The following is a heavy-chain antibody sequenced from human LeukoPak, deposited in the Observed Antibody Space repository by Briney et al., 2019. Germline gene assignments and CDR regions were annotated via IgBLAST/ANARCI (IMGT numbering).Heavy chain of an antibody. Sequence: PGGSLRLSCAASGFTFSDYYMSWIRQAPGKGLEWVSYISNSGNTTYYADSVKGRFTISRDNAKKSLYLQMNSLRAEDTAVYYRAGEGYGDYDGDYWGQGTPVTVSS. J-gene: IGHJ4*02. CDR2: ISNSGNTT. CDR1: GFTFSDYY. V-gene: IGHV3-11*01. CDR3: AGEGYGDYDGDY. D-gene: IGHD4-17*01.